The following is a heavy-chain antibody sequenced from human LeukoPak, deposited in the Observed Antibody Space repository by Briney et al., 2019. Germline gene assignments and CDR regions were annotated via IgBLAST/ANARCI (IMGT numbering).Heavy chain of an antibody. D-gene: IGHD2-21*02. CDR3: AKDGPAYCGGDCYLDV. J-gene: IGHJ6*02. Sequence: AGGSLRLSCAASGFTFGSSEMNWVRQAPGKGLEWVSYISSSGSTIYYADSVKGRFTISRDNAKNSLYLQMNSLRAEDTAVYYCAKDGPAYCGGDCYLDVWGQGTTVTVSS. V-gene: IGHV3-48*03. CDR1: GFTFGSSE. CDR2: ISSSGSTI.